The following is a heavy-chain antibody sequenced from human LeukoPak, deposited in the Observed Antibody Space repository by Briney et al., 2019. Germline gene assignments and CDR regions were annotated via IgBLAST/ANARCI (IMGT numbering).Heavy chain of an antibody. CDR2: IIPIFGTA. J-gene: IGHJ4*02. V-gene: IGHV1-69*06. CDR3: AAGGWAYYGGDCWRIDY. CDR1: GSTFTSYA. D-gene: IGHD2-21*02. Sequence: TVKVSCKASGSTFTSYAISWVRQAPGQGLEWMGGIIPIFGTANYAQTFLGRVTTTADKSTSTAYMELSSLRSEDTAVYYCAAGGWAYYGGDCWRIDYWGQGTLVTVSS.